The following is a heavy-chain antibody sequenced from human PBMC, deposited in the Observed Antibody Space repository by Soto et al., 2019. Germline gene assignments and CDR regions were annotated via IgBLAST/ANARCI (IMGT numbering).Heavy chain of an antibody. CDR2: INPSGGST. CDR1: GYTFTSYY. V-gene: IGHV1-46*01. J-gene: IGHJ4*02. Sequence: ASVKVSCKASGYTFTSYYMHWVRQAPGQGLEWMGIINPSGGSTSYAQKFQGRVTMTRDTSTSTAYMELRSLRSEDTAVYYCARDLVGVVGATTIDYWGQGTLVTVSS. D-gene: IGHD1-26*01. CDR3: ARDLVGVVGATTIDY.